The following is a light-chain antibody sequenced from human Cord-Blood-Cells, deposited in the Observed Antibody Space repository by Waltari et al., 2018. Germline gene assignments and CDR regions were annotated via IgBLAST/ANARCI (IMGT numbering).Light chain of an antibody. V-gene: IGKV3-20*01. CDR1: QSVSSSY. CDR2: GAS. Sequence: EIVLTQSPGTLALSPGERATLSCRASQSVSSSYLAWYQQKPGQAPRLLIFGASSRATGIPDRFSGSGSGKDFTLTISRLGPEDFAVYYCQQYGSSPRTFGQGTKVEIK. J-gene: IGKJ1*01. CDR3: QQYGSSPRT.